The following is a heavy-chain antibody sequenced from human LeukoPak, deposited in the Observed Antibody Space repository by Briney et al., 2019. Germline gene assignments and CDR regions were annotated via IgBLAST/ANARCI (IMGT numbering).Heavy chain of an antibody. CDR2: ISSSSSYI. V-gene: IGHV3-21*01. D-gene: IGHD4-17*01. CDR1: GFTFRSYT. Sequence: GGSLRLSCAPSGFTFRSYTLNWVRQAPGKGLEWVSSISSSSSYIYYADSVKGRFTISRDNAKNSLYLQMNSLRAEDTAVYYCAREGPHYGDYMDYWGQGTLVTVSS. J-gene: IGHJ4*02. CDR3: AREGPHYGDYMDY.